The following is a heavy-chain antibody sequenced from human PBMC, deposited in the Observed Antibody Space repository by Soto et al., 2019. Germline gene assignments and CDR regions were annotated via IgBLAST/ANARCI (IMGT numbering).Heavy chain of an antibody. Sequence: QVQLVQSGAEVKKPGSSVKVSCKASGGTFSSYAISWVRQAPGQGLEWMGGIIPIFATSNYAQKFQGRVTITADESTTTAYMELSSLRSEDTAVYYSARENSGSYFDAFDIWGQGTMVTVSS. CDR2: IIPIFATS. CDR1: GGTFSSYA. J-gene: IGHJ3*02. CDR3: ARENSGSYFDAFDI. V-gene: IGHV1-69*01. D-gene: IGHD1-26*01.